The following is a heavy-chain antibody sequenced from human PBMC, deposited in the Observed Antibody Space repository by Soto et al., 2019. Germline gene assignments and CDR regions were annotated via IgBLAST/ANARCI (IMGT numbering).Heavy chain of an antibody. D-gene: IGHD6-19*01. CDR1: GFTFSSYA. Sequence: GGSLRLSCAASGFTFSSYAMHWVRQAPGKGLEWVAVISYDGSNKYYADSVKGRFTISRDNSKNTLYLQMNSLRAEDTAVYYCARDGPSGWFFYYWGQGTLVTVSS. V-gene: IGHV3-30-3*01. CDR2: ISYDGSNK. CDR3: ARDGPSGWFFYY. J-gene: IGHJ4*02.